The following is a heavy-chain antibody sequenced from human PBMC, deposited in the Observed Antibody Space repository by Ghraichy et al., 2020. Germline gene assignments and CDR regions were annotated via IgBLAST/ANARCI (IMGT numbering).Heavy chain of an antibody. J-gene: IGHJ4*02. D-gene: IGHD3-22*01. CDR3: AKAPYDSYFDY. CDR2: ISWNSGSI. Sequence: GGSLRLSCAASGFTFDDYAMHWVRQAPGKGLEWVLGISWNSGSIGYADSVKGRFTISRDNAKNSLYLQMNSLRAEDTALYYCAKAPYDSYFDYWGQGTLVTVSS. V-gene: IGHV3-9*01. CDR1: GFTFDDYA.